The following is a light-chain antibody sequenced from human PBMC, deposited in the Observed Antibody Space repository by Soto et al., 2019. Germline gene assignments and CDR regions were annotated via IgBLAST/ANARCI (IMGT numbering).Light chain of an antibody. CDR1: SSNIGAGYD. CDR2: GNS. CDR3: QSYESSLSGYV. Sequence: QSVLTQPPSVSGAPGQRVTISCTGSSSNIGAGYDVHWYQQLPGTAPKLLIYGNSNRPSGVPDRFSGSKSGTSASLAITGLQAEDEADHYCQSYESSLSGYVFGTGTKVTV. V-gene: IGLV1-40*01. J-gene: IGLJ1*01.